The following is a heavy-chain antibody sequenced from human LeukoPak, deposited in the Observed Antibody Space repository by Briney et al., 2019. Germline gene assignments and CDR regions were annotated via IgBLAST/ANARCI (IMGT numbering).Heavy chain of an antibody. V-gene: IGHV3-30*04. D-gene: IGHD2-21*02. CDR2: ISYDGSNK. CDR1: GFTFSSHA. J-gene: IGHJ6*03. Sequence: GGSLRLSCAASGFTFSSHAMNWVRQAPGKGLEWVAVISYDGSNKYYVDSVKGRFTISRDNAKNSLYLQMNSLRAEDTALYYCARDPGAMVTTIYMDVWGKGTTVTVSS. CDR3: ARDPGAMVTTIYMDV.